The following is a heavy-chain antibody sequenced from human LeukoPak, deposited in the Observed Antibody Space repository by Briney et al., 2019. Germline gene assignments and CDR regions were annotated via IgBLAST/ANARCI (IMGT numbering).Heavy chain of an antibody. V-gene: IGHV1-18*01. CDR3: ARTITMVRGVIGPFDY. J-gene: IGHJ4*02. Sequence: EASVKVSCKASGYTFTSYGISWVRQAPGQGLEWMGWISAYNGNTNYAQKLQGRVTMTTDTSTSTAYMELRSLRSDDTAVYYCARTITMVRGVIGPFDYWGQGTLVTVSS. CDR2: ISAYNGNT. D-gene: IGHD3-10*01. CDR1: GYTFTSYG.